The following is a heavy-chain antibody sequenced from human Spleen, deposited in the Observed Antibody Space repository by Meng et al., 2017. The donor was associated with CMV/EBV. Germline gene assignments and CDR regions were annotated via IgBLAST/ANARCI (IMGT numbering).Heavy chain of an antibody. CDR1: GYIFTSYY. V-gene: IGHV1-46*01. Sequence: QVQLVQSGAEVKKPGASVKLSCKASGYIFTSYYIHWVRQAPGQGLEWMGIIDPSGGSTTYSRNFQGRLSVTRDTSTSTVYMDLDSLRSQDTAVYYCARTRRSFGVVTEWFDPWGQGTLVTVSS. CDR3: ARTRRSFGVVTEWFDP. J-gene: IGHJ5*02. D-gene: IGHD3-3*01. CDR2: IDPSGGST.